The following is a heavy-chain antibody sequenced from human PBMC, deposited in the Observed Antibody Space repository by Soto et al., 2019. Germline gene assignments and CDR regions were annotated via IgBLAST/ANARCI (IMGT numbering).Heavy chain of an antibody. J-gene: IGHJ6*02. CDR3: ARDRIPTGMDV. CDR2: IYNGGST. CDR1: GFTVSSNY. V-gene: IGHV3-66*01. Sequence: EVQLVESGGGLVQPGGSLRLSCAASGFTVSSNYMSWVRQAPGKGLEWVSVIYNGGSTYYADSVKGRFTISRDNSKNTLYLQINSLRAEDTAVYYCARDRIPTGMDVWGQGTTVTVSS.